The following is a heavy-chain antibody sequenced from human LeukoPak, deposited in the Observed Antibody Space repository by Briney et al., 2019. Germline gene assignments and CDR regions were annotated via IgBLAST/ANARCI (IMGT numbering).Heavy chain of an antibody. V-gene: IGHV3-23*01. CDR1: GFTFSSYA. J-gene: IGHJ3*02. CDR3: ARDSRITGGTGASDM. Sequence: GGSLRLSCAASGFTFSSYAMSWVRQAPGKGLEWVSLISGSGGSTYYADSVKGRFTISRDNSKNTLYLQMNSLRAEDTAVYFCARDSRITGGTGASDMWGQGTMVTVSS. CDR2: ISGSGGST. D-gene: IGHD1-14*01.